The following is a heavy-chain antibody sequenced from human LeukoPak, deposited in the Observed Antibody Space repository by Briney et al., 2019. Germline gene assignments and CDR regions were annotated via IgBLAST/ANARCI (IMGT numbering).Heavy chain of an antibody. V-gene: IGHV4-34*01. CDR3: ARGLHWYYDY. CDR1: GGSFSGYY. Sequence: SETLSLTCAVYGGSFSGYYWSWIRQPPGKGLEWIGEINHSGSTNYNPSLKSRVTISVDTPKNQFSLKLSSVTAADTAVYYCARGLHWYYDYWGQGTLVTVSS. D-gene: IGHD1-7*01. CDR2: INHSGST. J-gene: IGHJ4*02.